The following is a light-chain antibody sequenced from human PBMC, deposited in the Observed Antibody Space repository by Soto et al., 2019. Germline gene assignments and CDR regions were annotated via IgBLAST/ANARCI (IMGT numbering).Light chain of an antibody. J-gene: IGKJ1*01. V-gene: IGKV1-39*01. CDR2: AAS. CDR3: QQSYSTLSWT. Sequence: DIQMTQSPSSLSASVGDRVTITCRASQSISSYLNWYQQKPGKAPNLLIYAASSLQSGVPSRFSGSGSGTDFTITISSLQPEDFATYYCQQSYSTLSWTFGQGTKVEIK. CDR1: QSISSY.